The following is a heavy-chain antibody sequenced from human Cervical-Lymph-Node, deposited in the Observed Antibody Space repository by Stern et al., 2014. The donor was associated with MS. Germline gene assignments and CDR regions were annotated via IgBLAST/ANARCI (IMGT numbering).Heavy chain of an antibody. CDR2: IIPRFDTA. V-gene: IGHV1-69*01. J-gene: IGHJ5*02. CDR3: AKETGHWFDP. CDR1: GGTFSSYA. Sequence: VQLVESGAEVKKHGSSVKVSCRASGGTFSSYAISWVRQAPGQGLEWMGGIIPRFDTATYAQKFQDRVKITADESTRTAYMELSSLRSEDTAVYYCAKETGHWFDPWGQGTLVSVSS.